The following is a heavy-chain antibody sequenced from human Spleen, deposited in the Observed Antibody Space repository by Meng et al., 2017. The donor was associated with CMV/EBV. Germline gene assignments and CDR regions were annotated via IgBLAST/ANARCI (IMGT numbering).Heavy chain of an antibody. CDR1: GFTFSSYA. Sequence: GGSLRLSCAASGFTFSSYAMHWVRQAPGKGLEWVAVISYDGSNKYYADSVKGRFTISRDNSKNTLYLQMNSLRAEDTAVYYCAKGGQYSGSYYGGLIGYFHHWGQGTLVTVSS. D-gene: IGHD1-26*01. V-gene: IGHV3-30-3*01. J-gene: IGHJ1*01. CDR3: AKGGQYSGSYYGGLIGYFHH. CDR2: ISYDGSNK.